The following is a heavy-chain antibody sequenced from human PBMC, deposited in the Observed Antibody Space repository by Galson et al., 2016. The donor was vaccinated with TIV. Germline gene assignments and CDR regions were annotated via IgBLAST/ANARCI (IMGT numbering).Heavy chain of an antibody. J-gene: IGHJ3*02. D-gene: IGHD4-17*01. CDR1: GGSITSSSYF. CDR3: ARDKNDYGVDAFDI. CDR2: IYYSGTT. Sequence: SETLSPTCTVSGGSITSSSYFWGWIRQPPGKGLEWVGSIYYSGTTYYNPSLRSRVTISVDRSKTQFSLNLSSVTAADTAVYYCARDKNDYGVDAFDIWGQGTMVIVSS. V-gene: IGHV4-39*07.